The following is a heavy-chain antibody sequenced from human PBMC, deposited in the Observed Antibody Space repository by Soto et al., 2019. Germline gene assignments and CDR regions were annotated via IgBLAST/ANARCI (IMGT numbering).Heavy chain of an antibody. Sequence: SETLSLTCTVSSGSISVTNVFWGWVRHPPGKGLEWIGNVDYSGTAYFSPSLATRVTFHVDTSKNQFSLTLYSVTAADTAVYYCARITGRHLDYWGQGILVTVSS. CDR3: ARITGRHLDY. J-gene: IGHJ4*02. D-gene: IGHD1-20*01. CDR2: VDYSGTA. CDR1: SGSISVTNVF. V-gene: IGHV4-39*01.